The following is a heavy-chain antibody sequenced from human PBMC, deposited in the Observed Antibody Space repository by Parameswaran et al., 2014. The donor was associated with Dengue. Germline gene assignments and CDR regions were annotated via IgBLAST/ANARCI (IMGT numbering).Heavy chain of an antibody. CDR2: IIPIFGTA. D-gene: IGHD1-7*01. J-gene: IGHJ5*02. CDR3: ARASSGELRPDWFDP. Sequence: SWVRQAPGQGLEWMGGIIPIFGTANYAQKFQGRVTITADESTSTAYMELSSLRSEDTAVYYCARASSGELRPDWFDPWGQGTLVTVSS. V-gene: IGHV1-69*01.